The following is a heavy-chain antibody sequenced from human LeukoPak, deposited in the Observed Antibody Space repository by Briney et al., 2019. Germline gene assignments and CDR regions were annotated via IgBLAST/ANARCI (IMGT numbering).Heavy chain of an antibody. CDR3: ARDTPSYCSGGSCYG. CDR2: ISSSSSYI. V-gene: IGHV3-21*01. Sequence: GGSLRLSCAASGFTFSSYSMNWVRQAPGKGLEWVSSISSSSSYIYYADSVKGRSTISRDNAKNSLYLQMNSLRAEDTAGYYCARDTPSYCSGGSCYGWGQGTLVTVSS. J-gene: IGHJ4*02. D-gene: IGHD2-15*01. CDR1: GFTFSSYS.